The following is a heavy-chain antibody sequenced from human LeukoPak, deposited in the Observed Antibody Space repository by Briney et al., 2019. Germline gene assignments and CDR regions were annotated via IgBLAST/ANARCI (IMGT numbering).Heavy chain of an antibody. V-gene: IGHV4-59*08. CDR1: GGSIRSYY. CDR3: ASGDRGYSYGPLDY. CDR2: IFYAGST. J-gene: IGHJ4*02. D-gene: IGHD5-18*01. Sequence: SETLSLTCTVSGGSIRSYYWSWIRQPPGKGLEWIGYIFYAGSTTYNPSLKSRVTISIDTSKNQFSLRLSSVTAADTAVYYCASGDRGYSYGPLDYWGQGTLVTVSS.